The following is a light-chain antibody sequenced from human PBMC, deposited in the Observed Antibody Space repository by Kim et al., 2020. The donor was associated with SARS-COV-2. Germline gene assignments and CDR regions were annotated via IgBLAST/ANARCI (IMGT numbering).Light chain of an antibody. CDR1: QSVSSGG. CDR2: GAS. J-gene: IGKJ1*01. CDR3: QQCGSASCT. V-gene: IGKV3-20*01. Sequence: SPGEIAPHSVRASQSVSSGGLDWDEQKPGQAPSLLIHGASRRATGSSDMFSGSGAGTDFALTISGLEREDFVVYYCQQCGSASCTFGQGTKVDIK.